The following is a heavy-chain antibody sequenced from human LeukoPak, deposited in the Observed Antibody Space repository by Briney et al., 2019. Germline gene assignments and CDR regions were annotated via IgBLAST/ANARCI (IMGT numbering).Heavy chain of an antibody. V-gene: IGHV3-30-3*01. D-gene: IGHD7-27*01. J-gene: IGHJ4*02. CDR1: GFTFSSYA. Sequence: GGSLRLSCAASGFTFSSYAMHWVRQAPGKGLEWVAVISYEGSNKYYADSVKGRFTISRDNSKNTLYLQMNSLRAEDTAVYYCARFSPRAMGNYLDFWGQGTLVTVSS. CDR3: ARFSPRAMGNYLDF. CDR2: ISYEGSNK.